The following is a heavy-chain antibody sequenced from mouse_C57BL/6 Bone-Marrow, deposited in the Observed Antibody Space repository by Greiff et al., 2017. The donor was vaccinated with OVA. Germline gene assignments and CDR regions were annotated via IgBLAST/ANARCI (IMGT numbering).Heavy chain of an antibody. V-gene: IGHV1-63*01. D-gene: IGHD1-1*01. CDR3: ARWHYGTLDY. Sequence: QVHVKQSGAELVRPGTSVKMSCKASGYTFTNYWIGWAKQRPGHGLEWIGDIYPGGGYTNYNEKFKGKATLTADKSSSTAYMQFSSLTSEDSAIHYRARWHYGTLDYWGQGTTLTVSS. CDR1: GYTFTNYW. CDR2: IYPGGGYT. J-gene: IGHJ2*01.